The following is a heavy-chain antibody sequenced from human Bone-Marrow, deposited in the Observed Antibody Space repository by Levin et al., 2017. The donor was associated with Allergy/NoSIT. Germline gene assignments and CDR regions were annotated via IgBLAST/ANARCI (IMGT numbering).Heavy chain of an antibody. Sequence: GESLKISCAASGFTFSSFGMHWVRQAPGKGLEWVAVISYDGANKLSSDSVKGRFTITRDNSKNRLYLQMNSLRADDTGVYYCAKDSHYYYSYMEVWGKGTTVTVSS. J-gene: IGHJ6*03. CDR3: AKDSHYYYSYMEV. V-gene: IGHV3-30*18. CDR1: GFTFSSFG. CDR2: ISYDGANK.